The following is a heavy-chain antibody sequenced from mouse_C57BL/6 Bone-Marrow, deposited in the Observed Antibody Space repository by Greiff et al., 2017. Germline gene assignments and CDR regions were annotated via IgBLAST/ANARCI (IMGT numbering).Heavy chain of an antibody. Sequence: EVMLVESGEGLVKPGGSLKLSCAASGFTFSSYAMSWVRQTPEKRLEWVAYISSGGDYIYYADTVKGRFNISRDNARNNRYLQMSSLKSEDTAMDYCTNYYGSSYVGVYWDQGTTLTVSS. J-gene: IGHJ2*01. CDR3: TNYYGSSYVGVY. V-gene: IGHV5-9-1*02. D-gene: IGHD1-1*01. CDR2: ISSGGDYI. CDR1: GFTFSSYA.